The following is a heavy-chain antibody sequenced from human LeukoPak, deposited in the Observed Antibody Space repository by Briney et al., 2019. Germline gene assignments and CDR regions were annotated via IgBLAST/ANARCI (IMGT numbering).Heavy chain of an antibody. V-gene: IGHV1-2*02. D-gene: IGHD5-18*01. J-gene: IGHJ4*02. CDR1: GYTFTGYY. CDR2: INPNSGGT. CDR3: ARDADTAMVGGY. Sequence: ASVKVSCKASGYTFTGYYMHWVRQAPGQGLEWMGWINPNSGGTSYAQKFQGRVTMTRDTSISTAYMELSRLRSDDTAVYYCARDADTAMVGGYWGQGTLVTVSS.